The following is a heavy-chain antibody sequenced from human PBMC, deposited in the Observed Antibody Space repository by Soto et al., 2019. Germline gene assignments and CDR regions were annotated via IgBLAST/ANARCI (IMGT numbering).Heavy chain of an antibody. J-gene: IGHJ5*02. CDR1: GGSISSYY. Sequence: ETLSLTCTVSGGSISSYYWSWIRQPPGKGLEWIGYIYYSGSTNYNPSLKSRVTISVDTSKNQFSLKLSSVTAADTAVYYCARDGGHYYGSGSYLGTWGQGTLVTVSS. V-gene: IGHV4-59*01. CDR3: ARDGGHYYGSGSYLGT. CDR2: IYYSGST. D-gene: IGHD3-10*01.